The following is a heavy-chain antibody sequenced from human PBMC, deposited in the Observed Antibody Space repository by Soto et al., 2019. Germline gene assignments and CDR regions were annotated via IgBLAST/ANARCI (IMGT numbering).Heavy chain of an antibody. CDR2: INHSGST. CDR1: GGSFSGYY. CDR3: ARRDHYYDSSGYYYAHPFDY. V-gene: IGHV4-34*01. J-gene: IGHJ4*02. Sequence: SETLSLTCAVYGGSFSGYYWSWIRQPPGKGLDWIGEINHSGSTNYNPSLKSRVTISVDTSKNQFSLKLSSVTAADTAVYYCARRDHYYDSSGYYYAHPFDYWGQGTLVTVSS. D-gene: IGHD3-22*01.